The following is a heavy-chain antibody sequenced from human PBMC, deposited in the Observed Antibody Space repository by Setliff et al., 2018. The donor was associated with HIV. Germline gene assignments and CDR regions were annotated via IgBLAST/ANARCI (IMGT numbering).Heavy chain of an antibody. D-gene: IGHD3-10*01. CDR2: IYIYNSGST. CDR3: ARTRSGTYYGEMNWFDP. J-gene: IGHJ5*02. V-gene: IGHV4-4*09. CDR1: GGSFSGYY. Sequence: SETLSLTCSVSGGSFSGYYWSWIRQPPGKGLEWIGYIYIYNSGSTNYNPSLTSRVTISADTSKNRFSLTLRSVTAADTAVYYCARTRSGTYYGEMNWFDPWGQGILVTVSS.